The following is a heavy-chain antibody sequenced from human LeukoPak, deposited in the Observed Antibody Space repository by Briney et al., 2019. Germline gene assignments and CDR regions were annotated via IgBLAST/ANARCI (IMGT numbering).Heavy chain of an antibody. V-gene: IGHV1-46*01. D-gene: IGHD1-26*01. Sequence: GASVKDSCKASGYTFTCYYMHWVRQAPGQGLEWMGIINPSGGSTSYAQKFQGRVTMTRDTSTSTVYMELSSLRSEDTAVYYCARAVKWELLDYGMDVWGQGTTVTVSS. CDR2: INPSGGST. J-gene: IGHJ6*02. CDR1: GYTFTCYY. CDR3: ARAVKWELLDYGMDV.